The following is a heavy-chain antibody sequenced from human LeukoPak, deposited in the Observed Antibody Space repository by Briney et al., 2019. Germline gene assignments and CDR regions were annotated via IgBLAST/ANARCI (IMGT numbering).Heavy chain of an antibody. CDR2: IYYSGST. V-gene: IGHV4-39*07. CDR3: ANNYADPGRYYYGMDV. Sequence: SETLSLTCTVSGGSISSSSYYWGWIRQPPGKGLEWIGSIYYSGSTYYNPSLKSRVTIPVDTSKNQFSLRLCSVTAAGTAVYYCANNYADPGRYYYGMDVWGQGTTVTVSS. J-gene: IGHJ6*02. CDR1: GGSISSSSYY. D-gene: IGHD1-1*01.